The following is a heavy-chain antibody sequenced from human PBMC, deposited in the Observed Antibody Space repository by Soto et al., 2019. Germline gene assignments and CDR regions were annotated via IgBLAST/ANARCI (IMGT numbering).Heavy chain of an antibody. CDR1: GGTFSSYT. D-gene: IGHD3-22*01. V-gene: IGHV1-69*08. CDR2: IIPILGIA. J-gene: IGHJ4*02. Sequence: QVQLVQSGAEVKKPGSSVKVSCKASGGTFSSYTISWVRQAPGQGLEWMGRIIPILGIANYAQKFQGRVTITADKSTSTAYMELSSLRSEDTAVYYCARDSGSGYYPHYWGQGTLVTVSS. CDR3: ARDSGSGYYPHY.